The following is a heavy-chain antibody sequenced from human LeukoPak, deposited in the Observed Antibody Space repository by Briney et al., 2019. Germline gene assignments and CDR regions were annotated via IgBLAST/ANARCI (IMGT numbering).Heavy chain of an antibody. V-gene: IGHV3-21*01. Sequence: PGGSLRLSCAASGFTFSSYSMNWVRQAPGKGLEWVSSISSSSSYIYYADSVKGRFTISRDNSKNTLYLQMNSLRAEDTAVYYCARADYGDYAFDYWGQGTLVTVSS. CDR1: GFTFSSYS. CDR2: ISSSSSYI. J-gene: IGHJ4*02. D-gene: IGHD4-17*01. CDR3: ARADYGDYAFDY.